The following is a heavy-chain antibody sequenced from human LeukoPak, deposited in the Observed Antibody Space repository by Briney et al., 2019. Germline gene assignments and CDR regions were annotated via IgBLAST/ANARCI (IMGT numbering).Heavy chain of an antibody. D-gene: IGHD1-26*01. CDR1: GFNFSDYY. CDR2: IRSSSSYT. J-gene: IGHJ4*02. V-gene: IGHV3-11*05. CDR3: ARVLRIVGATGFDY. Sequence: GGSLRLSCAASGFNFSDYYMSWIRQAPGKGLEWVSYIRSSSSYTNYEDSVKGRFTISRDNAKNSLYLQMNSLRAEDTAVYYCARVLRIVGATGFDYWGQGTLVTVSS.